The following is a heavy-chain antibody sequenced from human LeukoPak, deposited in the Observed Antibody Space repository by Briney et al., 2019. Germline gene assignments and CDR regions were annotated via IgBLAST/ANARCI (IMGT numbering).Heavy chain of an antibody. Sequence: GGSLRLSWAAAGFTFSSQNMNWGRQAPGKGLEWVAYMSTSGDSTKYADSVEGRFTISRDNVENSLYLLMNSLRVDVTALYYCVKKGWLVYWGQRIVVTVSS. V-gene: IGHV3-21*01. CDR1: GFTFSSQN. D-gene: IGHD6-19*01. J-gene: IGHJ4*02. CDR2: MSTSGDST. CDR3: VKKGWLVY.